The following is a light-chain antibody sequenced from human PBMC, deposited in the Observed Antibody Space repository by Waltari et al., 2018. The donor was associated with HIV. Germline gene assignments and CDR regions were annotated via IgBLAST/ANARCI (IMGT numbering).Light chain of an antibody. J-gene: IGKJ2*01. CDR2: WAS. Sequence: DIVMTQSPDSLAVSLGARATVTCTSSRTVLYNRNYLAWYQQKPGQAPKVLIYWASTRAFGVPDRFSGSGSGTDFSLTISRVQADDVAIYYCQQYYYSPYTFGRGTNLEI. CDR1: RTVLYNRNY. V-gene: IGKV4-1*01. CDR3: QQYYYSPYT.